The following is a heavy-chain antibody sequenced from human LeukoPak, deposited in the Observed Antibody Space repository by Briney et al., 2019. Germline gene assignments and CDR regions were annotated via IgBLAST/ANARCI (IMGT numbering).Heavy chain of an antibody. Sequence: SETLSLTCTVSGGSISSYYWSWIRQPAGKGLEWIGRIYTSGSTTYNPSLRSRVTMSVDTSKNQFSLKLSSVTAADTAVYYCARGPSGSFPADYWGQGTLVTVSS. J-gene: IGHJ4*02. CDR2: IYTSGST. CDR3: ARGPSGSFPADY. CDR1: GGSISSYY. D-gene: IGHD1-26*01. V-gene: IGHV4-4*07.